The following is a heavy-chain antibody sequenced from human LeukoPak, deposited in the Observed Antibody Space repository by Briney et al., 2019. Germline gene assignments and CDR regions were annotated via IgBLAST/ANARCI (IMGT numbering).Heavy chain of an antibody. CDR3: ARDSVWRGPPIAVAGTDF. V-gene: IGHV3-21*01. J-gene: IGHJ4*02. CDR2: ISPSSTYI. CDR1: GFTFSSYS. Sequence: GESLRLSCAAYGFTFSSYSMNWVRQAPGKGLEWVSSISPSSTYIYYADSMKGRFTISRDNAKNSLYLQMHSLRAEDTAVYYCARDSVWRGPPIAVAGTDFWGRGTLVTVSS. D-gene: IGHD6-19*01.